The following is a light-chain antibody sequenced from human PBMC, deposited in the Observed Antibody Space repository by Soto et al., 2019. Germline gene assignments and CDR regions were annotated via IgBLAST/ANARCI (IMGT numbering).Light chain of an antibody. CDR3: QSYDSSLSGPYV. CDR2: GNS. CDR1: SSNIGAGYD. J-gene: IGLJ1*01. V-gene: IGLV1-40*01. Sequence: QSVLTQPPSVSGAPGQRVTISCTGSSSNIGAGYDVHWYQQLPGTAPKLLIYGNSNRPSGVPDRFSGSKSGTSASLAITGLQAEGEADYYCQSYDSSLSGPYVFGPGTKLTVL.